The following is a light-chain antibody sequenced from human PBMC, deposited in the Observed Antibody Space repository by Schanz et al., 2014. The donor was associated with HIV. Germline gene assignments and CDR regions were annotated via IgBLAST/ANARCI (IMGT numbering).Light chain of an antibody. V-gene: IGKV1-5*03. CDR2: KAS. Sequence: DIRMTQSPSTLSVSVGDRVTITCRASQYISSWLAWYQQKPGKAPKLLIYKASSLESGVPSRFSGSGSGTSFTLTITSLQPDDFATYYCQQCVTYPYTFGQGTKLDIK. CDR3: QQCVTYPYT. CDR1: QYISSW. J-gene: IGKJ2*01.